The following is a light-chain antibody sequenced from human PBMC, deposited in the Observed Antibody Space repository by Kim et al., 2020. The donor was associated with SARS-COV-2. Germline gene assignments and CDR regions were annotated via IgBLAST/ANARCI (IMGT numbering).Light chain of an antibody. J-gene: IGLJ3*02. Sequence: APGKTASITCAGFDIGSEGVHGNQQQPGQAPVLVLYYYSDRPSGIPVRFSVSNSGNTTTLTITRIGAEDEDDSYCQVWVSNSDHRVFGGGTQLTVL. CDR2: YYS. CDR1: DIGSEG. V-gene: IGLV3-21*04. CDR3: QVWVSNSDHRV.